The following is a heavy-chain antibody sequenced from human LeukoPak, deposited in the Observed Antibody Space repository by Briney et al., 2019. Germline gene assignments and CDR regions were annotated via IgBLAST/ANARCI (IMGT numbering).Heavy chain of an antibody. V-gene: IGHV4-61*09. CDR3: ARGAYFYGSGINWFDP. J-gene: IGHJ5*02. CDR2: VFTSGST. Sequence: SETLSLTCSVSGDSISSGSYYWGWIRQPAGRGLEWIGHVFTSGSTKYNPSLKSRVTISVDTSNNQFSLKLNYVTAADTAVYYCARGAYFYGSGINWFDPWGQGTLVTVSS. D-gene: IGHD3-10*01. CDR1: GDSISSGSYY.